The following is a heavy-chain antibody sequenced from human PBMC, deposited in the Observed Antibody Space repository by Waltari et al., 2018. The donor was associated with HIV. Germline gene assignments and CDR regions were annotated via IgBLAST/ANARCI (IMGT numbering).Heavy chain of an antibody. CDR1: GGAFSSYT. D-gene: IGHD2-15*01. CDR2: IIPKCGAT. V-gene: IGHV1-69*01. J-gene: IGHJ3*01. CDR3: ARGGCSGRTCYSKSFDL. Sequence: QVQLVQSGAEMKMPESSVKVSCKASGGAFSSYTISWVRQAPGQGLEWMGGIIPKCGATNYEQKFQGRVTISADESTSTVYLELTSLRSDDTAVYHCARGGCSGRTCYSKSFDLWGQGTMVTVSS.